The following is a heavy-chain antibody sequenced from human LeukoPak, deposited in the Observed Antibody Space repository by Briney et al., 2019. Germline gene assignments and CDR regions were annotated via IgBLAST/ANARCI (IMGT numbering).Heavy chain of an antibody. Sequence: GGSLRPSWAASGFSVSSNSMRWVRQAPGKGLGWVSVIYSAGSTYYADSVKGGFTISRDNSKNTLYLQMNSLRAEDTAVYYCARGGPRYCSGGSCYFGYWGQGTLVTVSS. J-gene: IGHJ4*02. D-gene: IGHD2-15*01. CDR3: ARGGPRYCSGGSCYFGY. CDR2: IYSAGST. CDR1: GFSVSSNS. V-gene: IGHV3-66*01.